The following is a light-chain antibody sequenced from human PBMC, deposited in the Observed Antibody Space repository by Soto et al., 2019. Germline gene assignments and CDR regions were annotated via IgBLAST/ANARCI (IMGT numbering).Light chain of an antibody. V-gene: IGLV2-14*02. CDR2: EDT. CDR1: SSDVGSYNL. Sequence: QSALTQPASVSGSPGQSITISCTGTSSDVGSYNLVSWYQQHPGKAPKLMLYEDTKRPSGVSDRFSGSKSGNTASLTLSGLQAEDEADYFCSSYTSTSTPWVFGGGTKVTVL. J-gene: IGLJ3*02. CDR3: SSYTSTSTPWV.